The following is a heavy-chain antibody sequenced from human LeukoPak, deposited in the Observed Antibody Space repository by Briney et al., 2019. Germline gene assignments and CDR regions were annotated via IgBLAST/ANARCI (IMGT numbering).Heavy chain of an antibody. CDR3: ARDGTAAGLYFDL. V-gene: IGHV3-7*01. D-gene: IGHD6-13*01. J-gene: IGHJ4*01. CDR2: IRQDGSEK. Sequence: GGSLRLSCEVSGFTFTDYWMNWVRQAPGKGPEWVASIRQDGSEKTYVDSVKGRFTISRDNTKNSLSLQLNGLRAEGTAVYYCARDGTAAGLYFDLWGQGTLVTVSS. CDR1: GFTFTDYW.